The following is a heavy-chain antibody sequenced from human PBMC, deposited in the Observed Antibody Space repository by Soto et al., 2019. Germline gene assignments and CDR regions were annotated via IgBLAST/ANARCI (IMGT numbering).Heavy chain of an antibody. D-gene: IGHD2-15*01. CDR1: GGSISTSVYY. CDR3: ARQGSRAFDI. Sequence: SETLSLTCTVSGGSISTSVYYWGWIRQPPGRGLEWMANIYYSGSAYYNPSLKSRVSTSVDTSKNQFSLKLRSVTAADTAVYYCARQGSRAFDIWGQGKMVTVSS. V-gene: IGHV4-39*01. J-gene: IGHJ3*02. CDR2: IYYSGSA.